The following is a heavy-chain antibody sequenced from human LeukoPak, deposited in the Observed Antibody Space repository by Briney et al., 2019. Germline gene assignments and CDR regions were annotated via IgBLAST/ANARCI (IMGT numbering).Heavy chain of an antibody. Sequence: SETLSLTCAVYGGSFSGYYWSWIRQPPGKGLEWIGEINHSGSTNYNPSLKSRVTISVDTSKNQFSLKLSSVTAADTAVYYCARGEYSFVYFDYWRQGTLVTVSS. CDR2: INHSGST. CDR1: GGSFSGYY. CDR3: ARGEYSFVYFDY. V-gene: IGHV4-34*01. D-gene: IGHD6-6*01. J-gene: IGHJ4*02.